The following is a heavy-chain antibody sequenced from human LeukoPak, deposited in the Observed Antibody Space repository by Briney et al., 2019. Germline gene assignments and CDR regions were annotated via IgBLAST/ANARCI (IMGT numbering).Heavy chain of an antibody. V-gene: IGHV1-2*06. CDR2: INPNSGDT. CDR1: GYTFTGYY. Sequence: ASVKVSCTASGYTFTGYYMHWVRQAPGQGLEWMGRINPNSGDTNYAQKFQGRVTMTRNTSISTAYMELSSLRSEDTAVYYCARGRDTYYYESIYWGQGTLVTVSS. CDR3: ARGRDTYYYESIY. J-gene: IGHJ4*02. D-gene: IGHD3-22*01.